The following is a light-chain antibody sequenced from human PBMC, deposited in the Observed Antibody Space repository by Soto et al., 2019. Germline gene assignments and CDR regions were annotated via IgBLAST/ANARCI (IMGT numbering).Light chain of an antibody. J-gene: IGLJ1*01. CDR3: AAWDDTLSGFV. CDR1: SSNIGSNY. Sequence: QSVLTQPPSASGTPGQRVTISCSGSSSNIGSNYVYWYQHLPGTAPKLLVYRNNQRPSGVPDRFSASKSGTSASLAISGLRSEDEAHYYCAAWDDTLSGFVFGTGTKVTVL. CDR2: RNN. V-gene: IGLV1-47*01.